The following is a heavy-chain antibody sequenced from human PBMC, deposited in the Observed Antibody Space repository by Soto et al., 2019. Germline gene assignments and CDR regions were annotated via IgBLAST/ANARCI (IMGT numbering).Heavy chain of an antibody. J-gene: IGHJ4*02. D-gene: IGHD3-22*01. Sequence: GASVKVSCKASGGTFSSYAISWVRQAPGQGLEWMGGIIPIFGTANYAQKFQGRVTITADESTSTAYMELSSLRSEDTAVYYCANYYYDSSGYYSYFDYWGQGTLVTVSS. V-gene: IGHV1-69*13. CDR2: IIPIFGTA. CDR3: ANYYYDSSGYYSYFDY. CDR1: GGTFSSYA.